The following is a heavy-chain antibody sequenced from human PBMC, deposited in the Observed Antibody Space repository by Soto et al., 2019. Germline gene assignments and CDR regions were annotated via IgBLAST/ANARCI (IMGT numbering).Heavy chain of an antibody. CDR3: AKDRAAAGIDAFDI. CDR1: GFTFDDYA. V-gene: IGHV3-9*01. Sequence: EVQLVESGGGLVQPGRSLSLSCAASGFTFDDYAMHWVRQAPGKGLEWVSGISWNSGSIGYADSVKGRFTISRDNAKNSLYLQMNSLRAEDTALYYCAKDRAAAGIDAFDIWGQGTMVTVSS. J-gene: IGHJ3*02. CDR2: ISWNSGSI. D-gene: IGHD6-13*01.